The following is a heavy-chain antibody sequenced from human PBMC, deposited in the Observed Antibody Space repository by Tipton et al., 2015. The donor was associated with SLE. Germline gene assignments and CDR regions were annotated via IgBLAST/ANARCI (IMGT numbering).Heavy chain of an antibody. J-gene: IGHJ6*03. Sequence: TLSLTCTVSGGSISSGSYYWSWIRQPAGKGLEWIGYIYTSGSTNYNPSLKSRVTISVDTSKNQFSLQLNSVTPEDTAVYYCARCSSGWYNIFYYYMDVWGKGTTVTVSS. CDR3: ARCSSGWYNIFYYYMDV. V-gene: IGHV4-61*09. CDR2: IYTSGST. CDR1: GGSISSGSYY. D-gene: IGHD6-19*01.